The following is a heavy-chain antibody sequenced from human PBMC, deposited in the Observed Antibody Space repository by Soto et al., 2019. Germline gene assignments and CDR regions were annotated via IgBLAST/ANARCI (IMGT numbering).Heavy chain of an antibody. V-gene: IGHV4-59*08. Sequence: SETLSLTCTVSGGSISSYYWSWIRQPPGKGLEWIGYIYYSGSTNYNPSLKSRVTISVDTSKNQFSLKLSSVTAADTAVYYCARGGRDGYNYYLDYWGQGTLVTVSS. CDR1: GGSISSYY. CDR3: ARGGRDGYNYYLDY. CDR2: IYYSGST. J-gene: IGHJ4*02. D-gene: IGHD5-12*01.